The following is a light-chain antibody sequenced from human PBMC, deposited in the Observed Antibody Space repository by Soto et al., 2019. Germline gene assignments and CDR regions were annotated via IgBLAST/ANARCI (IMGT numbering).Light chain of an antibody. Sequence: QPVLTQPPSASGTPGQRVTISCSGSSSNIGSNYVYWYQQLPGTAPKLLIYRNNQRPSGVPDRLSGSKSGTSASLAISGLRSDDEAEYYCAAWDDSRSGLKVVGTGTKLTVL. J-gene: IGLJ1*01. V-gene: IGLV1-47*01. CDR1: SSNIGSNY. CDR2: RNN. CDR3: AAWDDSRSGLKV.